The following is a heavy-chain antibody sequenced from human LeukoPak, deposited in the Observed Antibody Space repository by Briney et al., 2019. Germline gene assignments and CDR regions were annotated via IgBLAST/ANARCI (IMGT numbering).Heavy chain of an antibody. CDR1: GGFFSSYA. J-gene: IGHJ4*02. V-gene: IGHV1-69*04. CDR3: ARDPEMATYFDY. CDR2: IIPILEIA. Sequence: GSSVKVSCKASGGFFSSYAISWVRQAPGRGLEWMGRIIPILEIANYAQKFQGRVTITADRSTSTVYMELSSLRSEDTAVFYCARDPEMATYFDYWGQGTLVTVSS. D-gene: IGHD5-24*01.